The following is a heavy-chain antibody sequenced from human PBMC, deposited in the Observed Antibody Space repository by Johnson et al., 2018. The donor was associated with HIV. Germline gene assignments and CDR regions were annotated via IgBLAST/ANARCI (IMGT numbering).Heavy chain of an antibody. D-gene: IGHD3-9*01. CDR1: GFTFSSYA. J-gene: IGHJ3*02. V-gene: IGHV3-30-3*01. Sequence: QVQLVESGGGVVQPGRSLRLSCAASGFTFSSYAMHWVRQAPGKGLEWVAVISYDGSNKYYADSVKGRFPISRDNSKNTLYLQMNSLRAEDTAVYYCARAAYVHYDILTGPPLEDAFDIWGQGTMVTVSS. CDR3: ARAAYVHYDILTGPPLEDAFDI. CDR2: ISYDGSNK.